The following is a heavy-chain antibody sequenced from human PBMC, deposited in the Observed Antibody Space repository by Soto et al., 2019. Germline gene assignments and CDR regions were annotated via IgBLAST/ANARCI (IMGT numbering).Heavy chain of an antibody. CDR3: VRAGSSNHSYYFDY. Sequence: EVQLVESGGGLVQPGGSLRLSCSASGFTFSSYAMHWVRQAPGKGLEYVSAISSNGGSTYYADSVKGRFTISRDNSKNTLYLQMSSLRAADTAVYYCVRAGSSNHSYYFDYWGQGTLVTVSS. J-gene: IGHJ4*02. D-gene: IGHD6-13*01. CDR2: ISSNGGST. V-gene: IGHV3-64D*06. CDR1: GFTFSSYA.